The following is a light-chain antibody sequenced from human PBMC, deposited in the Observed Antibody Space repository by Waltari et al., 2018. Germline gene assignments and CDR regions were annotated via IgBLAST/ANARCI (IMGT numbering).Light chain of an antibody. CDR3: CSYAGSSTFHVL. J-gene: IGLJ2*01. CDR2: DII. Sequence: QSVLPQPASMSGSPGQLITISCTGPNSVGGRYNLSSWYQQHPGKAPRLIIYDIINRPSGVSDRFSGSKSGNTSSLTVSGLQPEYEAEYFCCSYAGSSTFHVLFGGGTKLTVL. CDR1: NSVGGRYNL. V-gene: IGLV2-23*02.